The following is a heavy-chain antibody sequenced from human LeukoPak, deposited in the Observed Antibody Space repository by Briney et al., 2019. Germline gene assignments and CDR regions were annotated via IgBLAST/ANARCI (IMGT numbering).Heavy chain of an antibody. CDR1: GFTFSSYG. CDR2: IRYDGSNK. D-gene: IGHD3-10*01. CDR3: AKVGWFGDGGDY. J-gene: IGHJ4*02. V-gene: IGHV3-30*02. Sequence: GGSLRLSCAASGFTFSSYGMHWVRQAPGKGLEWVAFIRYDGSNKYYADSEKSRFTISRVNSTNTLYLQFSSLRAEDTAVYYCAKVGWFGDGGDYWGQGTLVTVSS.